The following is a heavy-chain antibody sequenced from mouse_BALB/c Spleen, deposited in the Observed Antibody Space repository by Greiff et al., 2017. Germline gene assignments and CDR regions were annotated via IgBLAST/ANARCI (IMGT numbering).Heavy chain of an antibody. CDR3: ARRLLKGMDY. D-gene: IGHD2-14*01. V-gene: IGHV1-4*02. J-gene: IGHJ4*01. CDR1: GYTFTSYT. CDR2: INPSSGYT. Sequence: QVQLQQSAAELTRPGASVKMSCKASGYTFTSYTMHWVKQRPGQGLEWIGYINPSSGYTEYNQKFKDKTTLTADKSSSTAYMQLSSLTSEDSAVYYCARRLLKGMDYWGQGTSVTVSS.